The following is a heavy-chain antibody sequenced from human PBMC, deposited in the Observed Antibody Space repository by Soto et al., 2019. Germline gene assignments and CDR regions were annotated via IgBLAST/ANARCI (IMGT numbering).Heavy chain of an antibody. Sequence: SETLSLTCTVSGGSISSYYWSWIRQPPGKGLEWIGYIYYSGSTNYNPSLKSRVTISVDTSKNQFSLKLSSVTAADTAVYYCARGSREYSYGYWYFDLWGRGTLVTVSS. D-gene: IGHD5-18*01. J-gene: IGHJ2*01. V-gene: IGHV4-59*01. CDR3: ARGSREYSYGYWYFDL. CDR1: GGSISSYY. CDR2: IYYSGST.